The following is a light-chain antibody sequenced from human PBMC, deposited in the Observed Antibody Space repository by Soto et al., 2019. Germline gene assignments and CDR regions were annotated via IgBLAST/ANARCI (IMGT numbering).Light chain of an antibody. Sequence: ETVMTQSPVTLSVSPGERATLSCRASQSVGGNVAWYQQKPGQAPRLLLYATSTRATGIPARFSGSGSRTEFTLTISSLQSEDSAGYFCQQYSDWPPYTFGQGTKLEIK. CDR1: QSVGGN. CDR3: QQYSDWPPYT. V-gene: IGKV3-15*01. CDR2: ATS. J-gene: IGKJ2*01.